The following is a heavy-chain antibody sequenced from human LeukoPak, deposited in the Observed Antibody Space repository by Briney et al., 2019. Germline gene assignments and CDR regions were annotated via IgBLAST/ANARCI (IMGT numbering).Heavy chain of an antibody. Sequence: PGGSLRLSCAASGFTFSSYWMSWVRQAPGKGLEWVANIKQDGSEKYYVDSVKGRFTISRDNAKNSLYLQMNSLRAEDTAVYYCARGVRGVTLVYFDYWGQGTLVTVSS. J-gene: IGHJ4*02. D-gene: IGHD3-10*01. CDR2: IKQDGSEK. CDR3: ARGVRGVTLVYFDY. CDR1: GFTFSSYW. V-gene: IGHV3-7*03.